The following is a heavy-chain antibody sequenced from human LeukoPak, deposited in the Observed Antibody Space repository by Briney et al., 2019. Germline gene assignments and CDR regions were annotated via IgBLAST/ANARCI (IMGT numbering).Heavy chain of an antibody. Sequence: ASVKVSCKASGYTFTSYAMHWVRQAPGQGLEWMGWISAYNGNTNYAQKLQGRVTMTTDTSTSTAYMELRSLRSDDTAVYYCARDLSDYFDYWGQGTLVTVSS. CDR2: ISAYNGNT. CDR3: ARDLSDYFDY. J-gene: IGHJ4*02. CDR1: GYTFTSYA. V-gene: IGHV1-18*01.